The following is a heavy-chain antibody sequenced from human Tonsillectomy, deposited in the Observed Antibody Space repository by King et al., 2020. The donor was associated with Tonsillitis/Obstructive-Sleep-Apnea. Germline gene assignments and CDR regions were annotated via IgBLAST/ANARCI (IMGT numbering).Heavy chain of an antibody. CDR2: ISSSSSTI. CDR1: AFTFSTYS. CDR3: ASLKYFQH. D-gene: IGHD3-9*01. V-gene: IGHV3-48*02. J-gene: IGHJ1*01. Sequence: DVQLVESGGGLVQPGGSLRLSCAASAFTFSTYSMNWFRQAPGKGLEWVSYISSSSSTIYYADSVKGRFTISRDNAKNSLYLQMNSLRDEDTAVYYCASLKYFQHWGQGTLVTVSS.